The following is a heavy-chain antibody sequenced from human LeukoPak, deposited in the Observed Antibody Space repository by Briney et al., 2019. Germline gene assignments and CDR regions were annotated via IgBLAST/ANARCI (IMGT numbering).Heavy chain of an antibody. CDR1: GFIFRNHA. CDR2: VSASGGST. V-gene: IGHV3-23*01. J-gene: IGHJ4*02. CDR3: AKSLGNQGVIDY. D-gene: IGHD3-10*01. Sequence: PGGSLRLSCAASGFIFRNHAMNWVRQAPGQGLEWVSGVSASGGSTFNTDSVKGRFSISRDNSKNTLYLEMNSLRPGDTALYYCAKSLGNQGVIDYWGQGTLVTVSS.